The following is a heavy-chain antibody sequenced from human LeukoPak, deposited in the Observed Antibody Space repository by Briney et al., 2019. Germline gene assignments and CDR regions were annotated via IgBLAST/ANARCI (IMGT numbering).Heavy chain of an antibody. CDR3: ARFCSSTSCYPDYYYYGRDV. D-gene: IGHD2-2*01. V-gene: IGHV4-59*08. Sequence: SETLCLTCTVSGGSISSYYWSWIRQPPGKGLEWIGNIYYSGSTNYNPSLKSRVTISVDTSKNQISLKLSSVTAADTAVYYCARFCSSTSCYPDYYYYGRDVWGQGTTVTVSS. CDR2: IYYSGST. J-gene: IGHJ6*01. CDR1: GGSISSYY.